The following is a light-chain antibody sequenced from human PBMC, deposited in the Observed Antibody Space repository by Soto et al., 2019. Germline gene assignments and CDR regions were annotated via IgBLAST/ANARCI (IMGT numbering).Light chain of an antibody. CDR2: YDS. CDR1: NIGSKR. Sequence: SYELTQPPSVSVAPEKTARLTCRGDNIGSKRVHWYRQKPGQAPVLVIYYDSDRPSGIPERFSGSKSGTSASLAITGLQAEDEADYYCQSYDSSLSGWVFGGGTKLTVL. J-gene: IGLJ3*02. V-gene: IGLV3-21*01. CDR3: QSYDSSLSGWV.